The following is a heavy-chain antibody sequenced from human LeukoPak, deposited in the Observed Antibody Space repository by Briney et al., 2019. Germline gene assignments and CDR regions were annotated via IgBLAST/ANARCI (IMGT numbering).Heavy chain of an antibody. V-gene: IGHV3-30*18. J-gene: IGHJ4*02. CDR2: ISYDGSNK. D-gene: IGHD3-3*01. Sequence: GGSLRLSCAASGFTSSSYGMHWVRQAPGKGLEWVAVISYDGSNKYYADSVKGRFTISRDNSKNTLYLQMNSLRAEDTAVYYCAKDPLRFLEWLFDYWGQGTLVTVSS. CDR1: GFTSSSYG. CDR3: AKDPLRFLEWLFDY.